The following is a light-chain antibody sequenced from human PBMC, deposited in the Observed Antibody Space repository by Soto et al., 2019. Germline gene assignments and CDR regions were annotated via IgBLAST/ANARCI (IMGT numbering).Light chain of an antibody. CDR1: SSDVGGYNY. Sequence: QSVLTQPAPVSGSPGQSITISCTGTSSDVGGYNYVSWYQQHPGKAPKLMIYDVTNRPSGVSNRFSGSKSGNTASLTISGLQAEDEADYYCSSYTSSTTQIFGIGTKVTVL. J-gene: IGLJ1*01. CDR3: SSYTSSTTQI. V-gene: IGLV2-14*01. CDR2: DVT.